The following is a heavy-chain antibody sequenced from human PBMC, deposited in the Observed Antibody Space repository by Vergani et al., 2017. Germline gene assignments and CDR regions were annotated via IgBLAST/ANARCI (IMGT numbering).Heavy chain of an antibody. J-gene: IGHJ4*02. D-gene: IGHD2-15*01. CDR1: GGSFSGYY. CDR3: ARGRLAHIVAVYYFDY. Sequence: QVQLQQWGAGLLKPSETLSLTCAVYGGSFSGYYWSWIRQPPGKGLEWIGEINHSGSTNYNQSLKSRVTISVDTSKNQFSLKLSSVTVADTAVYYCARGRLAHIVAVYYFDYWGQGTLVTVSS. V-gene: IGHV4-34*01. CDR2: INHSGST.